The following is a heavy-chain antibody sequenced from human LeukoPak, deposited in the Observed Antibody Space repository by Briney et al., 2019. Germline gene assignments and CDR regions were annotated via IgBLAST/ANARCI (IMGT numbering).Heavy chain of an antibody. CDR1: GGSISSYY. V-gene: IGHV4-4*07. D-gene: IGHD3-22*01. Sequence: PSGTLSLTCTVSGGSISSYYWSWIPQPAGKGLEWIGRIYTSGSTNYNPSLKSRVTMSVDTSKNQFSLKLSSVTAADTAVYYCARGLGRKNYYDSSGYGKSRDWFDPWGQGTLVTGSS. J-gene: IGHJ5*02. CDR3: ARGLGRKNYYDSSGYGKSRDWFDP. CDR2: IYTSGST.